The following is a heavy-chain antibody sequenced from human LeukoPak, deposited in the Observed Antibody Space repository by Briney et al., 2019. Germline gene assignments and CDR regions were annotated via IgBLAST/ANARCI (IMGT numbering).Heavy chain of an antibody. CDR3: AKADYDILTGHYGMDV. V-gene: IGHV3-30*18. CDR1: GFTFSSYG. D-gene: IGHD3-9*01. J-gene: IGHJ6*02. Sequence: GGSLRLSCAASGFTFSSYGMHWVRQAPAKGLKWVAVISYDGSNKYYADSVKGRFTISRDNSKNTLYLQMNSLRAEDTAVYYCAKADYDILTGHYGMDVWGQGTTVTVSS. CDR2: ISYDGSNK.